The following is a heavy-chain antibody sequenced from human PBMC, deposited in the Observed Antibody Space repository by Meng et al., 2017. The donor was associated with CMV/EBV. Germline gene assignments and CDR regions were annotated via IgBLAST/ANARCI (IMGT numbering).Heavy chain of an antibody. V-gene: IGHV1-69*10. Sequence: SVKVSCKASGGTFSSYAISWVRQAPGQGLEWMGGIIPILGIANYAQKFQGRVTMTRDTSISTAYMELSRLRSDDTAVYYCARWGGTYRLALGYFDYWGQGTQVTVSS. J-gene: IGHJ4*02. CDR1: GGTFSSYA. D-gene: IGHD6-19*01. CDR3: ARWGGTYRLALGYFDY. CDR2: IIPILGIA.